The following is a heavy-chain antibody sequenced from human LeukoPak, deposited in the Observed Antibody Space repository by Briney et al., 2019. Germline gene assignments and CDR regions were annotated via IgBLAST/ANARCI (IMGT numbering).Heavy chain of an antibody. D-gene: IGHD3-10*01. Sequence: GGSLRLSCAASRFSFSSNWMHWVRQAPGKGLVWVSRISIDGGDTVYADSVKGRFTVSRDNAKDTLYLQMNSLRVEDTAVYYCARGPYYAAGSFDYWGQGTLVTVSS. CDR2: ISIDGGDT. CDR1: RFSFSSNW. V-gene: IGHV3-74*01. CDR3: ARGPYYAAGSFDY. J-gene: IGHJ4*02.